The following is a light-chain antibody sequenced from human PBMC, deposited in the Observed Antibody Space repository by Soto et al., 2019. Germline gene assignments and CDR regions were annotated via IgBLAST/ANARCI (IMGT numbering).Light chain of an antibody. CDR3: QQRSNWPPEFT. Sequence: EIVLTQSPATLSLSPGEGVTLSCRASQSVSSYLAWYQQKPGQAPRLLIYDAFNRATGIPDRFSGSGSATDFTLTISSLEPEDFAVYYCQQRSNWPPEFTFGQGTKLEI. CDR2: DAF. J-gene: IGKJ2*01. CDR1: QSVSSY. V-gene: IGKV3-11*01.